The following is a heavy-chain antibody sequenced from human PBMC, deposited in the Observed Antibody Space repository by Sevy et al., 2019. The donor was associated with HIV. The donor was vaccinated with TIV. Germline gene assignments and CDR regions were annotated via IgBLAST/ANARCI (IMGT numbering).Heavy chain of an antibody. D-gene: IGHD3-3*01. J-gene: IGHJ6*02. CDR1: GFTFSSHW. CDR3: ARGQVLRFLEWPTYGMDV. Sequence: GGSLRLSCAASGFTFSSHWMFWVRQVPGKGLVWVSHINSHGSITNYADSVKGRFTISRDNAKNTVYLQMNSLRAEDTAVYYCARGQVLRFLEWPTYGMDVWGQGPTVTVSS. V-gene: IGHV3-74*01. CDR2: INSHGSIT.